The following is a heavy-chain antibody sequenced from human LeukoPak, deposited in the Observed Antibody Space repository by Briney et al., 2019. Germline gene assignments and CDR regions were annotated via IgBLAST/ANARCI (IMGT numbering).Heavy chain of an antibody. V-gene: IGHV3-64*01. J-gene: IGHJ3*02. CDR3: ARGGIVVVWHAFDI. Sequence: GGSLRLSCAASGFTFSSYAMHWVHQAPGKGLEYVSAISSNGGSTYYANSVKGRFTISRDNSKNTLYLQMGSLRAEDMAVYYCARGGIVVVWHAFDIWGQGTMVTVSS. CDR2: ISSNGGST. D-gene: IGHD2-2*01. CDR1: GFTFSSYA.